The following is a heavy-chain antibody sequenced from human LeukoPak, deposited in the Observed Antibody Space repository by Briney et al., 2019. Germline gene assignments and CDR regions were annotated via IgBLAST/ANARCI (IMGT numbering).Heavy chain of an antibody. CDR3: ARDRGYYYDSSGYSPKDY. V-gene: IGHV3-48*04. CDR1: GFTFRSYN. CDR2: ITGGSTTI. D-gene: IGHD3-22*01. J-gene: IGHJ4*02. Sequence: GGSLRLSCAASGFTFRSYNMNWVRQAPGKGLEWVSYITGGSTTIYYADPVKGRFTISRDNAKNSLYLQMNSLRAEDTAVYYCARDRGYYYDSSGYSPKDYWGQGTLVTVSS.